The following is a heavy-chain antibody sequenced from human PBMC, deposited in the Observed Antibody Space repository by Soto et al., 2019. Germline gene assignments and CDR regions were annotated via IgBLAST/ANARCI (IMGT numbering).Heavy chain of an antibody. V-gene: IGHV3-11*05. CDR2: ISSSSSYT. CDR3: ARDLPRVRGVNHYGMDV. J-gene: IGHJ6*02. D-gene: IGHD3-10*01. CDR1: GFTFSDYY. Sequence: QVQLVESGGGLVKPGGSLRLSCAASGFTFSDYYMSWIRQAPGKGLEWVSYISSSSSYTNYAESVKGRFTISRDNAKKSLYLPMYSLRVEDTAVYYCARDLPRVRGVNHYGMDVWGQGTTVTVSS.